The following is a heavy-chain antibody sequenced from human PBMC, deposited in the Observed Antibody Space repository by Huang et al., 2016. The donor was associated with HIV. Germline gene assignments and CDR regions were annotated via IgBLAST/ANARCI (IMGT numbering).Heavy chain of an antibody. Sequence: QVQLVQSGAEVKKPGSSVKVSCKASGDTFSNNTISWVRQAPEQGLEWVVGSSAILGTVNSEQRLQGRVTITADESTSTVYMELSSLRSEDTAVYYCARDRRGAGSSNHFYYYFGMDVWGQGTTVTVSS. CDR2: SSAILGTV. J-gene: IGHJ6*02. D-gene: IGHD3-10*01. CDR1: GDTFSNNT. CDR3: ARDRRGAGSSNHFYYYFGMDV. V-gene: IGHV1-69*01.